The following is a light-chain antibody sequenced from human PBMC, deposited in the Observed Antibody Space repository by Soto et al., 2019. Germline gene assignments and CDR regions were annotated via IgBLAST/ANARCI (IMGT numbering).Light chain of an antibody. V-gene: IGKV3-15*01. CDR1: QSVSSN. CDR3: QQYGSSGT. CDR2: DAS. Sequence: EIVMTQSPATLSVSPGERATLSCRASQSVSSNLAWYQHKPGQAPMLLIYDASTRATGIPARFSGSGSGTEFTLTISSLQSEDFAVYYCQQYGSSGTFGQGTKVEIK. J-gene: IGKJ1*01.